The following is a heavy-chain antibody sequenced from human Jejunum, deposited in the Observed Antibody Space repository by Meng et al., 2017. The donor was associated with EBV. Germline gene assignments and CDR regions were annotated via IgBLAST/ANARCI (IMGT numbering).Heavy chain of an antibody. J-gene: IGHJ5*02. CDR3: ARLGGYASGTYYPIDP. CDR2: INHGGGA. V-gene: IGHV4-34*01. CDR1: GGSFSDYY. D-gene: IGHD3-10*01. Sequence: QGPLQQWGAGLFKPSETLSPTCAVDGGSFSDYYWTWIRQPPGKGLEWIGEINHGGGAIYNPSLKSRVTISVDTSKNQFSLKLSSVTAADTAVYYCARLGGYASGTYYPIDPWGQGTLVTVSS.